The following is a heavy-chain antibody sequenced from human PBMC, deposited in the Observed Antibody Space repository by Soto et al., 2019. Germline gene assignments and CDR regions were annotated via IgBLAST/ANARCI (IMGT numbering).Heavy chain of an antibody. CDR1: GGSISSGGYY. CDR3: ARDSRQWGDDYDSSGYYYHDAFDI. V-gene: IGHV4-31*03. D-gene: IGHD3-22*01. J-gene: IGHJ3*02. Sequence: SETLSLTCTVSGGSISSGGYYWSWIRQHPGKGLEWIGYIYYSGSTYYNPSLKSRVTISVDTSKNQFSLKLSSVTAADTAVYYCARDSRQWGDDYDSSGYYYHDAFDIWGQGTMVTV. CDR2: IYYSGST.